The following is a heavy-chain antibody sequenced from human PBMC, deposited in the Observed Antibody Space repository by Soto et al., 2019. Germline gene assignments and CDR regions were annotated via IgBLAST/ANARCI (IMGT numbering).Heavy chain of an antibody. CDR2: IYYSGST. D-gene: IGHD3-10*01. Sequence: SETLSLTCTVSGGSISSSSYYWGWIRQPPGKGLEWIGSIYYSGSTYYNPSLKSRVTISVDTSKNQFSLKLSSVTAADTAVYYCAVITMVRGVIGYWGQGTLVTVSS. V-gene: IGHV4-39*01. J-gene: IGHJ4*02. CDR1: GGSISSSSYY. CDR3: AVITMVRGVIGY.